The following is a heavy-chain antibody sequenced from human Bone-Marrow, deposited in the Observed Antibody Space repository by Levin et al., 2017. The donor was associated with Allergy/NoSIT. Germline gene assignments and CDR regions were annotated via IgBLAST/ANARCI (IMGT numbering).Heavy chain of an antibody. V-gene: IGHV4-61*02. D-gene: IGHD2-8*02. CDR3: ARDETFNSLHTGWFDP. J-gene: IGHJ5*02. CDR1: GDSINNTNHY. Sequence: SETLSLTCTVSGDSINNTNHYWSWIRQPAGTGLEWIGRMFAGGAATYNRSLRSRVTISIDTSKNQFSLKLTSVTAADTAVYYYARDETFNSLHTGWFDPWGQGTLVTVSS. CDR2: MFAGGAA.